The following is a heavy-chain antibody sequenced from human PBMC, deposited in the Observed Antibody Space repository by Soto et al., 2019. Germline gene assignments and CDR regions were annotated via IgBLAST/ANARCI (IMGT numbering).Heavy chain of an antibody. V-gene: IGHV4-39*07. D-gene: IGHD3-22*01. Sequence: PSETLSLTCTVSGASIYNGGYFWSWIRQSPGKGLEWIGHIHNSGSPYNNPSLKSRVTISADTSKNQFSLKLSSVTAADTAMYYCGRKGYYDTSFYSFDYWGRGTLVTVSS. CDR3: GRKGYYDTSFYSFDY. J-gene: IGHJ4*02. CDR2: IHNSGSP. CDR1: GASIYNGGYF.